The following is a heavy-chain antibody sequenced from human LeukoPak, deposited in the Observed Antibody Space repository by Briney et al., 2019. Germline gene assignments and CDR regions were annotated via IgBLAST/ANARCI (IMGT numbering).Heavy chain of an antibody. D-gene: IGHD2-21*02. V-gene: IGHV1-69*04. CDR1: GGTFSSYA. Sequence: GASVKVSCKASGGTFSSYAISWVRQAPGQGLEWMGRIIPILGIANYAQKFQGRVTITADKSTSTAYMELSSLRSEDTAVYYCARACGDCYPHAFDIWGQGTMVTVSS. CDR3: ARACGDCYPHAFDI. CDR2: IIPILGIA. J-gene: IGHJ3*02.